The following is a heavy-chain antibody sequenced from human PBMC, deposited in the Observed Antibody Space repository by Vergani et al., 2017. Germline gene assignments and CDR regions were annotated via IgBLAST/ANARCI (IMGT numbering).Heavy chain of an antibody. CDR1: GFTFSSYA. CDR2: ISGSGGST. Sequence: EVQLLESGGGLVQPGGSLRLSCAASGFTFSSYAMSWVRQAPGKGLEWVSAISGSGGSTYYADSVKGRLTISRDNSKNTLYLQMNSLRAEDTAVYYCAKDLRAGIGAFDIWGQGTMVTVSS. D-gene: IGHD6-19*01. V-gene: IGHV3-23*01. J-gene: IGHJ3*02. CDR3: AKDLRAGIGAFDI.